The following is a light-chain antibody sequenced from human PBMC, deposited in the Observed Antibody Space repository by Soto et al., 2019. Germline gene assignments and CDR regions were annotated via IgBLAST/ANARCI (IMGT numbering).Light chain of an antibody. Sequence: EIVMTQSPAPLSVSPGEGATLSCWASQSVAGNLAWYQQKPGQAPRLLIYGAFTRATGIPATFSGSGSGTEFTLTISTLQSEDFAVYYCQQYNKWPLTFGGGTKVEIK. CDR2: GAF. V-gene: IGKV3-15*01. CDR1: QSVAGN. CDR3: QQYNKWPLT. J-gene: IGKJ4*01.